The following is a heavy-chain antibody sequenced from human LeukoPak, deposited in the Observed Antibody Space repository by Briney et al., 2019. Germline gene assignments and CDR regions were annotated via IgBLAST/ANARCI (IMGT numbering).Heavy chain of an antibody. CDR1: GYTFTRYG. CDR2: ISAYNGNT. CDR3: ARYRVPYYDFWSGYSD. V-gene: IGHV1-18*01. Sequence: GASEKVSCKASGYTFTRYGISWVRQAPGQGLEWMGWISAYNGNTNYAQKLQGRVTMTTDTSTSTAYMELRSLRSDDTAVYYCARYRVPYYDFWSGYSDWGQGTLVTVSS. D-gene: IGHD3-3*01. J-gene: IGHJ4*02.